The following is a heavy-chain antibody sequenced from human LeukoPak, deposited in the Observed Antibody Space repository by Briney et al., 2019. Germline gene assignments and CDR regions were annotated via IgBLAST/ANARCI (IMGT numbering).Heavy chain of an antibody. CDR3: ARGMPHVSTYYFDY. D-gene: IGHD2-2*01. Sequence: GGSLRLSCAASGFTFSSYSMNWVRQAPGKGLEWVSSISSSSSYIYYADSVKGRFTIPRDNAKNSLYLQMNSLRAEDTAVYYCARGMPHVSTYYFDYWGQGTLVTVSS. V-gene: IGHV3-21*01. J-gene: IGHJ4*02. CDR2: ISSSSSYI. CDR1: GFTFSSYS.